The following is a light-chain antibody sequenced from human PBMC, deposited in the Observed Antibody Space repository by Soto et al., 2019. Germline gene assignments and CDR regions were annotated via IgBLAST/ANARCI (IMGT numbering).Light chain of an antibody. J-gene: IGLJ1*01. CDR2: EAS. CDR1: STDFGGQNY. Sequence: QSVLTQPASVSGSLGQSITISCTGTSTDFGGQNYVSWYQQHPGKAPKLRLYEASNRPSGVSNRFSGSRSGNTASLTISGLQADDVADYYCSSYTDVVTPGVFGPGTKLTVL. V-gene: IGLV2-14*01. CDR3: SSYTDVVTPGV.